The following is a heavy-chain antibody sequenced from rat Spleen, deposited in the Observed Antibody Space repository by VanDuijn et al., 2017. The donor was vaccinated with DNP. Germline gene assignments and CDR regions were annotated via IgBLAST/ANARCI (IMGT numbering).Heavy chain of an antibody. CDR2: ISYDGRNT. CDR3: TRRGHTTGLNWFVY. J-gene: IGHJ3*01. D-gene: IGHD1-9*01. V-gene: IGHV5-7*01. CDR1: EFTFTDYN. Sequence: EVQLVESGGDLVQPGGSLKLSCAASEFTFTDYNMAWVRQAPKKGLEWVASISYDGRNTYYGDSVKGRFTISRDNAKSTLYLQMDSLRSEDTATYYCTRRGHTTGLNWFVYWGQGTLVTVSS.